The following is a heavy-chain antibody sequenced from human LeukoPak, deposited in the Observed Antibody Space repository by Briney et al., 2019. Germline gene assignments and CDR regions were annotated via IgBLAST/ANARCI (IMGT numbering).Heavy chain of an antibody. Sequence: SVKVSCKASGGTLSSYGINWVRQAPGQGLEWMGGIIPMFGTANYAQKFQGRVTITADESTRTAYMELSSLTSEDTAVYYCARENGYNSGYFDYWGQGTLVTVSS. CDR1: GGTLSSYG. CDR3: ARENGYNSGYFDY. J-gene: IGHJ4*02. V-gene: IGHV1-69*01. D-gene: IGHD5-24*01. CDR2: IIPMFGTA.